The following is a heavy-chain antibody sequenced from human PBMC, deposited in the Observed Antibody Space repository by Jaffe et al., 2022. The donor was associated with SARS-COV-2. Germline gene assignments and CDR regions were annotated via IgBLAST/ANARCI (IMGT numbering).Heavy chain of an antibody. D-gene: IGHD3-10*01. J-gene: IGHJ4*02. CDR3: ATGGSDY. CDR1: GFTLSNYW. CDR2: IKQDGSEK. V-gene: IGHV3-7*03. Sequence: EGQLVESGGGLVQPGGSLRLSCVASGFTLSNYWMSWARQAPGKGLEWVANIKQDGSEKNYADSVKGRFTISRDNAKNSLYLQMNSLGAEDTAFYYCATGGSDYWGQGTLVTVSS.